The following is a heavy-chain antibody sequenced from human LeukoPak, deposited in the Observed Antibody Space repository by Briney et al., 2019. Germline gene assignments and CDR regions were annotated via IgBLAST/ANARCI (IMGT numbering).Heavy chain of an antibody. V-gene: IGHV1-69*06. CDR2: IIPIFGTA. CDR3: ASLSSSSISNWFDP. CDR1: GGTFSSYA. J-gene: IGHJ5*02. D-gene: IGHD6-6*01. Sequence: ASVKVSCKASGGTFSSYAISWVRQAPGQGLEWMGGIIPIFGTANYAQKFQGRVTITADKSTSTAYMELSSLRSEDTAVYYCASLSSSSISNWFDPWGQGTLVTVSS.